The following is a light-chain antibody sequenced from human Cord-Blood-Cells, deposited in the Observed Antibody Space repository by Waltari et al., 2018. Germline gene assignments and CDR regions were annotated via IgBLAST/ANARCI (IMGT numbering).Light chain of an antibody. V-gene: IGLV2-8*01. CDR2: ECS. CDR3: SSYAGSNNLV. J-gene: IGLJ2*01. Sequence: QSALTQPPSAPGSPGQSVTISCTGTSSDVGGYNHVSLDQQHPGKAPQRMVYECSKRPSGVPDRFSGSKSGTTASLTVSGLQAEDEADYYCSSYAGSNNLVFGGGTKLTVL. CDR1: SSDVGGYNH.